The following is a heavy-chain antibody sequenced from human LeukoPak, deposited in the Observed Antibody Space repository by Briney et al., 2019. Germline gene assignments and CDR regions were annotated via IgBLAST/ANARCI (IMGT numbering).Heavy chain of an antibody. D-gene: IGHD1-1*01. CDR3: ARELNGAFDP. J-gene: IGHJ5*02. Sequence: GGSLLLSCAASGFTFSDYYMSWIRQAPGKGLEWVSYMSTSDSPIYYTDSVKGRFTISRDNAKNSLYLQMTSLRASDTAVYYCARELNGAFDPWGQGTLVTVSS. V-gene: IGHV3-11*04. CDR2: MSTSDSPI. CDR1: GFTFSDYY.